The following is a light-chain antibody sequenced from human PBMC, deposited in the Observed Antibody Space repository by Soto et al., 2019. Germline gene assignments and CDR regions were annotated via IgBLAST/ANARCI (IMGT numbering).Light chain of an antibody. Sequence: DIQMTPSPSSLSASIGDSVTITCRPSQTISSDLNRYQQKPGKAPRLLIYAASTLQSGVPYRFSGSGSGTDFTLTISSLQPEDVATYYCQKYNSAPRTFGQGTKVDIK. J-gene: IGKJ1*01. CDR2: AAS. V-gene: IGKV1-27*01. CDR3: QKYNSAPRT. CDR1: QTISSD.